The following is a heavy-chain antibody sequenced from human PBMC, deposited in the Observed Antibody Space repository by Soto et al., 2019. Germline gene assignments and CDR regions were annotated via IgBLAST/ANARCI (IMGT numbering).Heavy chain of an antibody. CDR3: ARDYGAKLSSS. J-gene: IGHJ4*02. D-gene: IGHD6-13*01. CDR1: GGTFSSYR. V-gene: IGHV1-69*13. CDR2: IVPIYRTA. Sequence: SVKVSCKASGGTFSSYRFNWVRQARGQGLEWLGGIVPIYRTADYAQKFQGRVTITADESTRTVYMELSSLKSQDTALYYCARDYGAKLSSSWGQGTLVTVSS.